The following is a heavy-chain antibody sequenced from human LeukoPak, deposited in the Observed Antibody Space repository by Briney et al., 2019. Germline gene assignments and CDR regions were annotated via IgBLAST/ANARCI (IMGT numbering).Heavy chain of an antibody. Sequence: GGSLKLSCAASGFTFSGSAMHWVRQASGKGLEWVGRIRDKANSYATAYAASVKGRFTISRDDSKNTLYLQMNSLKTEDTAVYYCTTGGSYSYYYMDVWGKGTTVTVSS. CDR2: IRDKANSYAT. D-gene: IGHD1-26*01. CDR3: TTGGSYSYYYMDV. J-gene: IGHJ6*03. CDR1: GFTFSGSA. V-gene: IGHV3-73*01.